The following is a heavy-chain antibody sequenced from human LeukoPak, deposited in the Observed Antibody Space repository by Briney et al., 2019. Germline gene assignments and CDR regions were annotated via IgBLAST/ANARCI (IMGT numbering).Heavy chain of an antibody. CDR1: GGSISSYY. CDR2: MYSGNT. J-gene: IGHJ4*02. D-gene: IGHD2-15*01. Sequence: SETLSLTCTVSGGSISSYYWSWIRQPPGKGLDWIGSMYSGNTHYNPSLQSRVTVSVDTSKNQFSLKLTSVTAADTAVYYCVRQRGVGSWSFDYWGQGNLVTVSS. V-gene: IGHV4-39*01. CDR3: VRQRGVGSWSFDY.